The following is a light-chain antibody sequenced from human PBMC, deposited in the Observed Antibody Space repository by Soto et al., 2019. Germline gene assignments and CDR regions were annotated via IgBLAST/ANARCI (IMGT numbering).Light chain of an antibody. CDR2: LGS. V-gene: IGKV2-28*01. J-gene: IGKJ2*01. CDR3: MQALQTPLYT. CDR1: QSLLHRNGYNY. Sequence: DIVMTQSPLSLPVTPGEPASISCRSSQSLLHRNGYNYLDWYVQKPGQSPQLLIYLGSNRASGVPDRFSGSGSGTDFTLKINRVEADDVGVYYCMQALQTPLYTFGQGTKLEIK.